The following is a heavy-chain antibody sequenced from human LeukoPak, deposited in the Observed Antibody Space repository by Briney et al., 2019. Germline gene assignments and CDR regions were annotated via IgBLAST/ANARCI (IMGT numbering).Heavy chain of an antibody. CDR3: ARIGDLAKSMRSGSYYSYAGTFDY. CDR1: NYTFTSYD. CDR2: ISAYNGNT. V-gene: IGHV1-18*01. J-gene: IGHJ4*01. D-gene: IGHD3-10*01. Sequence: ASLKVSCKASNYTFTSYDISWVRQAPGQGLEWMGWISAYNGNTKYAQKLQGRVTMTTDTSTSTAYMELRSLRSDDTAVYYCARIGDLAKSMRSGSYYSYAGTFDYW.